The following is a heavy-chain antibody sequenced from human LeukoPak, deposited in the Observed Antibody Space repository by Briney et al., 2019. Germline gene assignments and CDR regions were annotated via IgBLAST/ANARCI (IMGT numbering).Heavy chain of an antibody. D-gene: IGHD3/OR15-3a*01. Sequence: GGSLRLSCAASGLTFSSYAMSWVRQAPGKGLEWVSRISSDGGSTTYADSVKGRFTISRDNAKSTVYLQMNSLRAEDTAVYYCATIGLGAYWGQGTLVTVSS. CDR1: GLTFSSYA. CDR2: ISSDGGST. J-gene: IGHJ4*02. V-gene: IGHV3-74*01. CDR3: ATIGLGAY.